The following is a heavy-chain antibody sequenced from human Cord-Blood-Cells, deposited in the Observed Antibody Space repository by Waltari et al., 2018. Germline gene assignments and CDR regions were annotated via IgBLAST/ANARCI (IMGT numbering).Heavy chain of an antibody. CDR2: ISSSGSTI. CDR1: GFTFSSYE. Sequence: EVQLVESGGGLVQPGGSLRLSCAASGFTFSSYEMNWVRQAPGKGLEWVSYISSSGSTIYYAASVKGRFTISRDNAKNSLYLQMNSLRAEDTAVYYCASGDILTGYYDAFDIWGQGTMVTVSS. V-gene: IGHV3-48*03. J-gene: IGHJ3*02. D-gene: IGHD3-9*01. CDR3: ASGDILTGYYDAFDI.